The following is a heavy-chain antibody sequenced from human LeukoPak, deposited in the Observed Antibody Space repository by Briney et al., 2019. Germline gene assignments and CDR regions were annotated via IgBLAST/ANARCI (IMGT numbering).Heavy chain of an antibody. CDR3: ARDSPLTTVTTFPYWYFDL. CDR1: GDSVSSNSAA. V-gene: IGHV6-1*01. Sequence: SQTLSLTCAISGDSVSSNSAAWNWIRQSPSRGLEWLGRTYYRSRWYNDYAVSVKSRITINPDTSKNQFSLQLNSVTPEDTAVYYCARDSPLTTVTTFPYWYFDLWGRGTLVTVSS. D-gene: IGHD4-17*01. J-gene: IGHJ2*01. CDR2: TYYRSRWYN.